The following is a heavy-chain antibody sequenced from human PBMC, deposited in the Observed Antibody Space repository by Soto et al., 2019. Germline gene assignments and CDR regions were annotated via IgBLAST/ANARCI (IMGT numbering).Heavy chain of an antibody. V-gene: IGHV4-34*01. CDR1: GGSFSGYY. CDR3: ARFLTARGQLDDDFDI. J-gene: IGHJ3*02. D-gene: IGHD3-3*01. Sequence: LSLTCAVYGGSFSGYYWSWIRQPPGKGLEWIGEINHSGSTNYNPSLKSRVTISVDTSKNQFSLKLSSVTAAETAVYYCARFLTARGQLDDDFDIWGQGTMVTVSS. CDR2: INHSGST.